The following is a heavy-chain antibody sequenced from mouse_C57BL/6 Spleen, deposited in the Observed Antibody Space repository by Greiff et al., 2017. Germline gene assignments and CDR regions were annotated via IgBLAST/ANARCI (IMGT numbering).Heavy chain of an antibody. Sequence: QVQLQQSGAELARPGASVKMSCTASGYTFTSYTMHWVKQRPGQGLEWIGYINPSSGYTKYTQKFKDKATLTADKSSSTAYMQLSSLTSEDSAVYYCARRDNGGGFAYWGQGTLVTVSA. CDR1: GYTFTSYT. CDR3: ARRDNGGGFAY. V-gene: IGHV1-4*01. J-gene: IGHJ3*01. D-gene: IGHD1-2*01. CDR2: INPSSGYT.